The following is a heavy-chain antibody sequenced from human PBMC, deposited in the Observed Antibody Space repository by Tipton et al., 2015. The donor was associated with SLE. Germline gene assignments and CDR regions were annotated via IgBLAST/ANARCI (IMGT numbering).Heavy chain of an antibody. Sequence: SLRLSCAASGFTFSSYEMNWVRQAPGKGLEWVSYISSSGSTIYYADSVKGRFTISRDNAKNSLYLQMNSLRAGDTAVYYCARGGSSGYFYYYYYMDVWGKGTTVTVSS. J-gene: IGHJ6*03. V-gene: IGHV3-48*03. CDR2: ISSSGSTI. D-gene: IGHD3-22*01. CDR3: ARGGSSGYFYYYYYMDV. CDR1: GFTFSSYE.